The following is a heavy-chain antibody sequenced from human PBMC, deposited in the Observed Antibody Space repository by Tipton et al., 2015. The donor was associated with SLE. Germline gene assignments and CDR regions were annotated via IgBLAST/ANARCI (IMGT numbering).Heavy chain of an antibody. Sequence: VQLVQSGAEVKKPGESLKISCQASGYTFTTYWIGWVRQMPGKGLEWMGVIHPRNSDSRYSPSFQGQVTISADKSITTAYLQWSSLKASDTAMYYCARRGAAAGDWSFDLWGRGTLVTVSS. V-gene: IGHV5-51*03. CDR2: IHPRNSDS. CDR3: ARRGAAAGDWSFDL. J-gene: IGHJ2*01. CDR1: GYTFTTYW. D-gene: IGHD6-13*01.